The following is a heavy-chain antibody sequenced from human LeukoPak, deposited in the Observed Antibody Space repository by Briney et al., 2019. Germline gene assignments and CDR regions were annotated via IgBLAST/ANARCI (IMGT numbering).Heavy chain of an antibody. D-gene: IGHD4-17*01. CDR1: GGSISSSSYY. V-gene: IGHV4-39*01. CDR3: ARQDGDGNDAFDI. Sequence: SETLSLTCTVSGGSISSSSYYWGWIRQPPGKGLVWIGSIYYSGSTYYNPSLKSRVTISVDTSKNQFSLKLSSVTAADTAVYYCARQDGDGNDAFDIWGQGTTVTVSS. J-gene: IGHJ3*02. CDR2: IYYSGST.